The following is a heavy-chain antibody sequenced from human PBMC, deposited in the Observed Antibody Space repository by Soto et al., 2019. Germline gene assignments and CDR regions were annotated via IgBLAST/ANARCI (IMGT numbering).Heavy chain of an antibody. J-gene: IGHJ4*02. CDR1: GFTFNRYA. CDR2: VFASGSRT. CDR3: AKDQEPDAGWDLDY. D-gene: IGHD3-9*01. V-gene: IGHV3-23*01. Sequence: GGSLRLSCAASGFTFNRYAMSWVRQVPGKGLEWISSVFASGSRTDYSDSVKGRFTISRDNSKDMLYLQMNYLRAEDTAIYYCAKDQEPDAGWDLDYWGQGTLVTVSS.